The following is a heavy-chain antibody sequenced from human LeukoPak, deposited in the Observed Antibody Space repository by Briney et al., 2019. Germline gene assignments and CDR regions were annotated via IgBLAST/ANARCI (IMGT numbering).Heavy chain of an antibody. J-gene: IGHJ4*02. Sequence: SETLSLTCAVYGGSFSGYYWSWIRQPPGKGLEWIGEINHSGSTNYNPSLKSRVTISVDTSKNQFSLKLSSVTAADTAVYYCAGGRSSSAFDYWGQGTLVTVSS. CDR1: GGSFSGYY. V-gene: IGHV4-34*01. D-gene: IGHD6-6*01. CDR2: INHSGST. CDR3: AGGRSSSAFDY.